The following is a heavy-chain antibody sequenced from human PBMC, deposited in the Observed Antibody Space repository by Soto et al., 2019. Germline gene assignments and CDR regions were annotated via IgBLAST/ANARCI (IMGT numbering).Heavy chain of an antibody. V-gene: IGHV1-8*01. CDR2: MNPNRTNT. CDR1: GYTFTTYD. D-gene: IGHD2-2*01. Sequence: QVQLMQSGAEVKKPGASVKFSCKASGYTFTTYDINWVRQAPGQGREWMGWMNPNRTNTGYAEKFQGRVTMTRDTSISTAYMELSSLRYDDTAVYYCVRGGFLSHDHVIIAPATLGFDPWGQGTLVTVSS. CDR3: VRGGFLSHDHVIIAPATLGFDP. J-gene: IGHJ5*02.